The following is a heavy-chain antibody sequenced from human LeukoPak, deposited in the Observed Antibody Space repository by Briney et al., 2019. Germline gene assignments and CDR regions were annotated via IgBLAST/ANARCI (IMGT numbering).Heavy chain of an antibody. V-gene: IGHV3-30*02. J-gene: IGHJ6*03. CDR1: GFTFSSYG. CDR2: IRYDGSNK. Sequence: PGGSLRLSCTASGFTFSSYGMHWVRQAPGKGLEWVAFIRYDGSNKYYADSVKGRFTISRDNSKNTLYLQMNSLRAEDTAVYYCAKDRGYDILTGNPDYYYMDVWGKGTTVTISS. CDR3: AKDRGYDILTGNPDYYYMDV. D-gene: IGHD3-9*01.